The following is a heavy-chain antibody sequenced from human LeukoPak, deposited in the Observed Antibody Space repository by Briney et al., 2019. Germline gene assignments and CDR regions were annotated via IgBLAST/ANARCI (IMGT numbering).Heavy chain of an antibody. CDR3: ARDREAGDAFDI. CDR1: GGTFSSYA. D-gene: IGHD6-19*01. J-gene: IGHJ3*02. CDR2: IIPILGIA. V-gene: IGHV1-69*04. Sequence: SVKVSCKASGGTFSSYAISWVRQAPGQGLEWMGRIIPILGIANYAQKFQGRVTITADKSTSTAYMELSSLRSEDTAVYYCARDREAGDAFDIWGQGTMVTVSS.